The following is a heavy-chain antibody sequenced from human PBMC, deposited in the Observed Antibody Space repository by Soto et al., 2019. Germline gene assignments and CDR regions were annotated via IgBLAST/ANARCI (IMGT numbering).Heavy chain of an antibody. CDR1: GFTFSSYG. Sequence: QVQLVESGGGVVQRGRSLRLSCAASGFTFSSYGMHWVRQAPGKGLEWVAVISYDGSNKYYADSVKGRFTISRDNSKNTLYLQMNSLRAEDTALYYCARAFCGGTSCHGGNFDYWGQGTLVTVSS. CDR3: ARAFCGGTSCHGGNFDY. D-gene: IGHD2-2*01. V-gene: IGHV3-30*03. J-gene: IGHJ4*02. CDR2: ISYDGSNK.